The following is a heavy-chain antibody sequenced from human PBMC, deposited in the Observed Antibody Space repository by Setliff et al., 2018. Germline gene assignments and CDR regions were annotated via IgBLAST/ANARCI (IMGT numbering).Heavy chain of an antibody. D-gene: IGHD5-18*01. Sequence: SETLSLTCTVSGGSISSYYWSWIRQPAGKGLEWIGRIYTSGSTNYNPSLKSRVTMSVDTSKNQLSLKLSSVTAADTAVYYCARDRRGYSYGSLGYYYYYMDVWGKGTTVTVSS. CDR2: IYTSGST. V-gene: IGHV4-4*07. CDR1: GGSISSYY. J-gene: IGHJ6*03. CDR3: ARDRRGYSYGSLGYYYYYMDV.